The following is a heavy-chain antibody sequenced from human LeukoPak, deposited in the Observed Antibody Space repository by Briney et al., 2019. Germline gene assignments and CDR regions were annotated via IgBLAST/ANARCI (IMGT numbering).Heavy chain of an antibody. V-gene: IGHV1-2*02. CDR2: INPNSGGT. J-gene: IGHJ4*02. CDR3: ARGAYYYDSSGYRYYFDY. Sequence: GASVKVSCKASGYTFTGYYMHWVRQAPGQGLEWMGWINPNSGGTNYAQKFQGRVTMTRDTSISTAYMELSSLRSEDTAVYYCARGAYYYDSSGYRYYFDYWGQGTLVTVSS. D-gene: IGHD3-22*01. CDR1: GYTFTGYY.